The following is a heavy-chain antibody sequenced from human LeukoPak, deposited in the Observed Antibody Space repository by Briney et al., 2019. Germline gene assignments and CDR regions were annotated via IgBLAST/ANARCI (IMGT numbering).Heavy chain of an antibody. V-gene: IGHV4-59*01. CDR2: IYYSGST. Sequence: SETLSLTCTVSGGSISSYYWSWIRQPPGXGXEWIGYIYYSGSTNYNPSLKSRVTISVDTSKNQFSLKLSSVTAADTAVYYCARDGYKNYYYYGMDVWGQGTTVTVSS. CDR3: ARDGYKNYYYYGMDV. CDR1: GGSISSYY. D-gene: IGHD5-24*01. J-gene: IGHJ6*02.